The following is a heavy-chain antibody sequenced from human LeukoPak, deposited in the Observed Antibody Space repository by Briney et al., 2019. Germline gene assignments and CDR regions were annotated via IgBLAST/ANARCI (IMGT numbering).Heavy chain of an antibody. Sequence: SETLSLTCTVSGVSISCYYWTWLRQPAGKGLEWIGRVSDSGRAYYYPSLESRVTISLDTSNSQFSLKVTSVTAADTAVYYCARGRDMTPLAAYYSFVNWGQGTLVSVSS. V-gene: IGHV4-4*07. CDR2: VSDSGRA. J-gene: IGHJ4*02. D-gene: IGHD2-15*01. CDR3: ARGRDMTPLAAYYSFVN. CDR1: GVSISCYY.